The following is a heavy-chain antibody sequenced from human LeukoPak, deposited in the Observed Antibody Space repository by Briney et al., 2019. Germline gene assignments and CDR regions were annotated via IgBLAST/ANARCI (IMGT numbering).Heavy chain of an antibody. D-gene: IGHD6-13*01. CDR1: GYTLTELS. CDR3: ATGGLRAAAANNWFDP. Sequence: ASVKVSCKVSGYTLTELSMHWVRQAPGKGLEWMAGFDPEDGETIYAQKFQGRVTMTEDTSTDTAYMELSSLRSEDTAVYYCATGGLRAAAANNWFDPWGQGTLVTVSS. V-gene: IGHV1-24*01. J-gene: IGHJ5*02. CDR2: FDPEDGET.